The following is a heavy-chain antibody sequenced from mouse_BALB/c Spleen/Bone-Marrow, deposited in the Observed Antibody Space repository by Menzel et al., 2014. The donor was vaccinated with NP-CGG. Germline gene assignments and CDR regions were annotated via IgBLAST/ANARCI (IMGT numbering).Heavy chain of an antibody. D-gene: IGHD2-10*02. CDR3: ARDVGYGNYFVY. CDR1: GFTFSDFY. Sequence: EVKVEESGGGLVQPGDSLRLSCATSGFTFSDFYMEWVRQPPGKRLEWIAASRNKAKHYTTEYSASVKGRFIVSRDTSQSILYLQMNALRAEDTAIYYCARDVGYGNYFVYWGLGTLVTVSA. CDR2: SRNKAKHYTT. V-gene: IGHV7-1*02. J-gene: IGHJ3*01.